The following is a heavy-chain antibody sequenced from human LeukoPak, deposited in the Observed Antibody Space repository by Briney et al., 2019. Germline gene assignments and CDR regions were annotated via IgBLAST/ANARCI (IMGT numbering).Heavy chain of an antibody. J-gene: IGHJ4*02. CDR2: IYHSGST. V-gene: IGHV4-30-2*01. CDR1: GGSISSGGYY. Sequence: PSETLSLTCTVSGGSISSGGYYWSWIRQPPGKGLEWIGYIYHSGSTYYNPSLKSRVTISVDRSKNQFSLKLSSVTAADTAVYYCARSRQYCSSTSCQPDVLDYWGQGTLVTVSS. D-gene: IGHD2-2*01. CDR3: ARSRQYCSSTSCQPDVLDY.